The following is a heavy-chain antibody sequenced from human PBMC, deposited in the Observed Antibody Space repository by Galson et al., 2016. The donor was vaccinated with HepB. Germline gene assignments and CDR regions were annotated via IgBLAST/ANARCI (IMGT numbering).Heavy chain of an antibody. CDR1: GYTFTTYA. J-gene: IGHJ4*02. CDR3: ARGMRPEVATPFFDY. V-gene: IGHV1-3*01. Sequence: SVKVSCKASGYTFTTYAVHWVRQAPGQRLEWMGWINAGNGNTKYSQTFQARLIITRDTSASTAFMELSSLTSEDTAVYYCARGMRPEVATPFFDYWGQGTLVTVSS. CDR2: INAGNGNT. D-gene: IGHD5-12*01.